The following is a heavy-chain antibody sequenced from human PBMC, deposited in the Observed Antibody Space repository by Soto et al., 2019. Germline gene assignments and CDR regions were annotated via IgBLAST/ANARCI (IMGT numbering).Heavy chain of an antibody. J-gene: IGHJ6*02. Sequence: GASVKVSCKASGYTFTSYGISWVRQAPGQGLEWMGWISAYNGNTNYARKLQGRVTMTTDTSTSTAYMELRSLRSDDTAVYYCARDGVWIFGVVTNYYYGMDVWGQGTTVTVSS. D-gene: IGHD3-3*01. V-gene: IGHV1-18*01. CDR3: ARDGVWIFGVVTNYYYGMDV. CDR1: GYTFTSYG. CDR2: ISAYNGNT.